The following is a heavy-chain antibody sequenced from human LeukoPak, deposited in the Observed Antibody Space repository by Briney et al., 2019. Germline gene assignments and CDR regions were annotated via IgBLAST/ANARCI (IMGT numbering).Heavy chain of an antibody. CDR2: IIGSGGST. D-gene: IGHD6-6*01. V-gene: IGHV3-23*01. CDR3: AKGSGSGSSWAQYSFYYMDV. J-gene: IGHJ6*03. CDR1: GFTFNNFA. Sequence: PGGSLRLSCVGSGFTFNNFAMDWVRLTPRKGLQWVSGIIGSGGSTYYADSVKGRFTISRDNSNDTLFLQMNSLRAEDSAVYYCAKGSGSGSSWAQYSFYYMDVWGKGTTVTVSS.